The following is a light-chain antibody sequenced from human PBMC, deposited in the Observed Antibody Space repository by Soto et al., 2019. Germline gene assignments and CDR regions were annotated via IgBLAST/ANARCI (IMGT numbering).Light chain of an antibody. CDR1: SSNIGSNF. Sequence: QAVVTQPPSASGTPGQRVTISCSGSSSNIGSNFVYWYQQLPGTAPRLLIYKDNQRPSGVPDRFSGSKSGTSASLAISGLRPEDEAGYYCSVWEDSVSGWLFGGGTKVTVL. CDR2: KDN. J-gene: IGLJ3*02. V-gene: IGLV1-47*01. CDR3: SVWEDSVSGWL.